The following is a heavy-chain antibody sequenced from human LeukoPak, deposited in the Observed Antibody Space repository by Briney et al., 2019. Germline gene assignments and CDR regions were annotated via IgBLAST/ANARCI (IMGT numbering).Heavy chain of an antibody. J-gene: IGHJ4*02. CDR2: ISYDGSNK. CDR3: AKDLPGDSGGWYGLDY. D-gene: IGHD6-19*01. Sequence: GRSLRLSCAASGFTFSSYGMHWVRRAPGKGLEWVAVISYDGSNKYYADSVKGRFTISRDNSKNTLYLQMNSLRAEDTAVYYCAKDLPGDSGGWYGLDYWGQGTLVTVSS. CDR1: GFTFSSYG. V-gene: IGHV3-30*18.